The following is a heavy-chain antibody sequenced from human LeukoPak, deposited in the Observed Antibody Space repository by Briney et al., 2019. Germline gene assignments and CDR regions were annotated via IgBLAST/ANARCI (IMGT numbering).Heavy chain of an antibody. CDR2: ISWNSGSI. CDR1: GFTFDDYA. Sequence: GGSLRLSCAASGFTFDDYAMHWVRQPPGKGLEWVSGISWNSGSIGYADSVKGRFTISRDNAKTSLYLQMNSLRAEDTALYYCAKDMDKYSSSSDYYYYYGMDVWGQGTTVTVSS. J-gene: IGHJ6*02. D-gene: IGHD6-6*01. CDR3: AKDMDKYSSSSDYYYYYGMDV. V-gene: IGHV3-9*01.